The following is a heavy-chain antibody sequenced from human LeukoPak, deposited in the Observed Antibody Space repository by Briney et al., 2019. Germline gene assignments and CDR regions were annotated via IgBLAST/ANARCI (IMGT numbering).Heavy chain of an antibody. CDR3: ASTPGGY. CDR2: IRYDGSGK. D-gene: IGHD3-10*01. CDR1: GFIFTNYD. Sequence: PGRSLRLSCAASGFIFTNYDMNWVRQAPGKGLEWVAFIRYDGSGKYYADSVKGRFTISRDNSRNTLYLQMNGLRAEDTAVFYCASTPGGYWGQGTLVTVSS. V-gene: IGHV3-30*02. J-gene: IGHJ4*02.